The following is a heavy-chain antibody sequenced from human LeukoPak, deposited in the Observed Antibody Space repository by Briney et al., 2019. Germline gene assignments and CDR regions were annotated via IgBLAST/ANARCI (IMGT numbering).Heavy chain of an antibody. J-gene: IGHJ3*02. CDR3: ARGPDDAFDI. CDR1: GGSISSYY. CDR2: IYYSGTT. Sequence: SETLSLTCTVSGGSISSYYWSWIRQPPGKGLEWIGYIYYSGTTNYNPSLKSRVTISVDTSKNQFSLKLSSVTAADTAVYYCARGPDDAFDIWGQGTMVTVSS. V-gene: IGHV4-59*01.